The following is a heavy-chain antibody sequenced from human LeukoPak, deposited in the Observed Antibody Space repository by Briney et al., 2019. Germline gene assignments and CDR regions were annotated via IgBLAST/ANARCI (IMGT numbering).Heavy chain of an antibody. Sequence: VASVKVSFKASGYTFTGYYMHWVRQAPGQGLEWMGWINPDTGATDIAQKFQGRVTMTRDTSISAAYMELSRLRSDDTAVYYCTRDHCSYINCYEDYYYGMDVWGQGTTVTVSS. D-gene: IGHD2-2*01. J-gene: IGHJ6*02. CDR1: GYTFTGYY. CDR3: TRDHCSYINCYEDYYYGMDV. V-gene: IGHV1-2*02. CDR2: INPDTGAT.